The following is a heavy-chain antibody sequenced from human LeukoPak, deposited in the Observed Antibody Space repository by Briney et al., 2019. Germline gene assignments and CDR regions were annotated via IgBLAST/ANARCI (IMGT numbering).Heavy chain of an antibody. D-gene: IGHD6-6*01. CDR2: IYYSGST. Sequence: PSETLSLTCTVSGGSISSYYWSWIRQPPGKGLEWIGYIYYSGSTNYNPSLKSRVTISVDTSKNQFSLKLSSVTAADTAVYYCARDHSSSYVWFDPWGQGTLVTVSS. CDR3: ARDHSSSYVWFDP. CDR1: GGSISSYY. V-gene: IGHV4-59*01. J-gene: IGHJ5*02.